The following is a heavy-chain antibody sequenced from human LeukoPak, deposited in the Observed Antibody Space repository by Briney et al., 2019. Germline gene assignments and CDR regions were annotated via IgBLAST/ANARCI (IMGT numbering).Heavy chain of an antibody. Sequence: GGSLRLSCAASGFTFSNYWMTWVRQTPGKGLDWVATIKDDGRDKHYVDSVKGRFAISRDNANNSLYLQLDSLRVEDTAVYFCARSYTASGYYHGVAYWGQGILVTVSS. D-gene: IGHD3-22*01. V-gene: IGHV3-7*01. CDR2: IKDDGRDK. J-gene: IGHJ4*02. CDR3: ARSYTASGYYHGVAY. CDR1: GFTFSNYW.